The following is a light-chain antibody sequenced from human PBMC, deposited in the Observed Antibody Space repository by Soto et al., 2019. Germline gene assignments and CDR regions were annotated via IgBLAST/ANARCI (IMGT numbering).Light chain of an antibody. J-gene: IGKJ2*01. CDR2: GAS. V-gene: IGKV3-15*01. CDR1: QRISSN. CDR3: KQYNIWPPYT. Sequence: EIVMTQSPATLSVSPGERATLYCKASQRISSNLAWYQQKPGQPPRLLIYGASTRASGIPARFSGSGSGTEFPLTISGLQSEDFALYYCKQYNIWPPYTFGQGTKLEIK.